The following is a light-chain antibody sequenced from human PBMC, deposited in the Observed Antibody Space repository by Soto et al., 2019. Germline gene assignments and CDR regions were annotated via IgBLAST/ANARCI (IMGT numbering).Light chain of an antibody. CDR2: WAS. V-gene: IGKV4-1*01. CDR1: QSLLYSSNNKNY. J-gene: IGKJ1*01. CDR3: HQYYSTPWT. Sequence: DIVMTQSPDSLAVSLGERATIDCKSSQSLLYSSNNKNYLAWYQQKPGQPPKLLIYWASTRESGVPDRFSGSGSGTDFTRTISSLQAEDVAVYYCHQYYSTPWTFGQGTKVEVK.